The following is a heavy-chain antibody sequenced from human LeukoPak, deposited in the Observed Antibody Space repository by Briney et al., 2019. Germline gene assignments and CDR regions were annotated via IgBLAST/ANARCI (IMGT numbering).Heavy chain of an antibody. V-gene: IGHV1-2*02. J-gene: IGHJ4*02. CDR1: GGPFSNYG. CDR3: AGSATDYYDSSGLGPLSHFVY. D-gene: IGHD3-22*01. Sequence: ASVKVSCKASGGPFSNYGISWVRQAPGQGLEWMGWINPNSGGTNYAQKFQGRVTMTRDMSISTAYMELSRLRSDDTAVYYCAGSATDYYDSSGLGPLSHFVYWGQGTLVTVSS. CDR2: INPNSGGT.